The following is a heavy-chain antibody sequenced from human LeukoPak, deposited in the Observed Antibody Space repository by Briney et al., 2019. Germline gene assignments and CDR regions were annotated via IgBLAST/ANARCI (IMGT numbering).Heavy chain of an antibody. D-gene: IGHD3-9*01. CDR3: ARVPRYSGHNWFDP. Sequence: PSETLSRTCTVSGGSISSSSYYWGWIRQPPGKGLEWIGSIYYSGSTYYNPSLKSRVTISVDTSKNQFSLKLSSVTAADTAVYYCARVPRYSGHNWFDPWGQGTLVTVSS. CDR2: IYYSGST. CDR1: GGSISSSSYY. V-gene: IGHV4-39*07. J-gene: IGHJ5*02.